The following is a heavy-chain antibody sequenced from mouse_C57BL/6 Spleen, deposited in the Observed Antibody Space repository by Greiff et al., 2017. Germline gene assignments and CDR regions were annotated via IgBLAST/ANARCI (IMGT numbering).Heavy chain of an antibody. CDR3: ARETNSWFAY. V-gene: IGHV1-18*01. CDR1: GYTFTDYN. CDR2: INPNNGGT. Sequence: VQLQQSGPELVKPGASVKIPCKASGYTFTDYNMDWVKQSHGKSLEWIGDINPNNGGTIYNQKFKGKATLTVDKSSSTAYMELRSLTSENTAVYYCARETNSWFAYWGQGTLVTVSA. J-gene: IGHJ3*01.